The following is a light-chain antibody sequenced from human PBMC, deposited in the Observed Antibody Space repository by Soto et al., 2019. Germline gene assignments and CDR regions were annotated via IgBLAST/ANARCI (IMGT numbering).Light chain of an antibody. V-gene: IGKV1-5*03. Sequence: DIQMTQSPSTLSASVGDRVTITCRASESISTWLAWYQQKPGKAPNLLIYKASSLESGVPSRFSGSGSGTEFPLTIGRQQHYDFAPYNCQQNNIYSWWFGQGTMVEFK. CDR1: ESISTW. CDR2: KAS. CDR3: QQNNIYSWW. J-gene: IGKJ1*01.